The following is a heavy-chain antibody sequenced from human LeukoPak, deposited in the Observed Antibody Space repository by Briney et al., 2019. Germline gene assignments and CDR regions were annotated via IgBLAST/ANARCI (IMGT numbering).Heavy chain of an antibody. CDR1: GYTFTGYY. Sequence: ASVKVSCKASGYTFTGYYMHWVRQAVEPGIEWMACINPNSGGRNYAQKFQGRVTMTRDTSISTAYMELSRLRSDDTAVYYCARDTGAARLWFDPWGQGTLVTVSS. D-gene: IGHD6-6*01. CDR2: INPNSGGR. CDR3: ARDTGAARLWFDP. V-gene: IGHV1-2*02. J-gene: IGHJ5*02.